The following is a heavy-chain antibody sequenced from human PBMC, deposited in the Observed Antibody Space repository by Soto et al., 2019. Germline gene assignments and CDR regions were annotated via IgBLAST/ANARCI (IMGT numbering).Heavy chain of an antibody. CDR1: GYNFTSYW. Sequence: PGESLKISCKGSGYNFTSYWIGWVRQMPGKGLGWMGIIYPGDSDTRYSPSFQGQVTISADKSISTAFLQWSSLRASDTAMFYCARTYYYDSSDYYPFDFWGQGTLVTVSS. V-gene: IGHV5-51*01. J-gene: IGHJ4*02. D-gene: IGHD3-22*01. CDR2: IYPGDSDT. CDR3: ARTYYYDSSDYYPFDF.